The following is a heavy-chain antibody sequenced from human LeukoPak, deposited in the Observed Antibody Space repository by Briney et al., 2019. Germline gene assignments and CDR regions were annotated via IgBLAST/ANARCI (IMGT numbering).Heavy chain of an antibody. CDR1: GFTFSSYS. CDR3: ARSGYCGGDCFYYFDY. CDR2: ISSSSSYT. V-gene: IGHV3-21*05. Sequence: GGSLRLSCAASGFTFSSYSMNWVRQAPGKGLEWVSYISSSSSYTNYADSVRGRFTISRDNAKNSLYLQMNSLRAEDTAVYYCARSGYCGGDCFYYFDYWGQGTLVTVSS. J-gene: IGHJ4*02. D-gene: IGHD2-21*02.